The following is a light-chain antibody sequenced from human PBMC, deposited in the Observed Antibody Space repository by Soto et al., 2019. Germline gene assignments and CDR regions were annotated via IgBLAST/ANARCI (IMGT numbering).Light chain of an antibody. Sequence: EIVITQSPAPLSVSPEDRATLSCSASQSVDNDLAWYQQKHGQPPRLLIYVASTRATGIPAGFSGSQSGTEFTLTISSLLSEDFAVYSCQQYNNWPLTFGGGTKV. J-gene: IGKJ4*01. CDR3: QQYNNWPLT. V-gene: IGKV3D-15*01. CDR2: VAS. CDR1: QSVDND.